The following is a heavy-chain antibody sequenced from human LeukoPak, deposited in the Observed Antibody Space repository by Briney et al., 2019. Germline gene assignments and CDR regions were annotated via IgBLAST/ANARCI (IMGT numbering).Heavy chain of an antibody. D-gene: IGHD3-22*01. CDR3: ARGSGYGAFDI. CDR2: IIPIFGTA. V-gene: IGHV1-69*01. Sequence: ASVTVSCKASGGTFSSYAISWVRQAPGQGLEWMGGIIPIFGTANYAQKFQGRVTITADESTSTAYTELSSLRSEDTAVYYCARGSGYGAFDIWGQGTMVTVSS. J-gene: IGHJ3*02. CDR1: GGTFSSYA.